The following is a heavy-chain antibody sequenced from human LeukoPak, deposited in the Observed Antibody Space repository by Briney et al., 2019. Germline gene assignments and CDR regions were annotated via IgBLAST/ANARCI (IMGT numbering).Heavy chain of an antibody. CDR1: GFTFSSYS. V-gene: IGHV3-21*01. CDR3: ARLSNIAVAGYYYYYMDV. D-gene: IGHD6-19*01. J-gene: IGHJ6*03. CDR2: ISSSSSYI. Sequence: GGSLRLSCAASGFTFSSYSMKWVRQAPGKGLEWVSSISSSSSYIYYADSVKGRFTISRDNAKNSLYLQMNSLRAEDTAVYYCARLSNIAVAGYYYYYMDVWGKGTTVTVSS.